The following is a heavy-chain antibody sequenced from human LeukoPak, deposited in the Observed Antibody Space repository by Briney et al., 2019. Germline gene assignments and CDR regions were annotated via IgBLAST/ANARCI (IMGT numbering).Heavy chain of an antibody. J-gene: IGHJ4*02. CDR3: ARVPSSGWVDYFDY. Sequence: APVKVSCKASGYTFTSYYMHWVRQAPGQGLEWMGIINPSGGSTSYAQKFQGRVTMTRDTSASTVYMELSSLRPEDTAVYYCARVPSSGWVDYFDYWGQGTLVTVSS. CDR1: GYTFTSYY. V-gene: IGHV1-46*01. D-gene: IGHD6-19*01. CDR2: INPSGGST.